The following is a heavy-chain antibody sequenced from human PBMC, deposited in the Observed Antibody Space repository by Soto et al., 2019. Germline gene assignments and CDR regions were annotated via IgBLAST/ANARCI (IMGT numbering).Heavy chain of an antibody. CDR1: GFTFSGYG. J-gene: IGHJ4*02. CDR3: ARDGVGATTYFGYFDY. CDR2: IRYDGSNI. V-gene: IGHV3-33*01. D-gene: IGHD1-26*01. Sequence: QVQLVESGGGVVQPGRSLRLSCAASGFTFSGYGMHWVRQAPGKGLEWVAIIRYDGSNIYYADSVKGRFTISRDNSKDTLFLQMNSLRAEDTAGYYCARDGVGATTYFGYFDYWGQGTLVTVSS.